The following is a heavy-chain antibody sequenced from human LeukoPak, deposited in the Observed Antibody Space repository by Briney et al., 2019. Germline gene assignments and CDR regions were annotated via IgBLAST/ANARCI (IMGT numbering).Heavy chain of an antibody. CDR1: GFTFDDYA. J-gene: IGHJ3*02. D-gene: IGHD5-18*01. CDR2: ISWNSGSI. V-gene: IGHV3-9*03. CDR3: AKAFGTATLLGAFDI. Sequence: GRSLRLSCAASGFTFDDYAMHWVRQAPGKGLEWVSGISWNSGSIGYADSVKGRFTISRDNAKNSLYLQMNSLRAEDMALYYCAKAFGTATLLGAFDIWGQGTMVTVSS.